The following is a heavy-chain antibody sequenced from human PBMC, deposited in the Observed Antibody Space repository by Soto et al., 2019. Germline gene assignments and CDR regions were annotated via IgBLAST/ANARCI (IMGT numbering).Heavy chain of an antibody. CDR1: GYTFTALP. CDR3: ASRPGLEGGPFDF. D-gene: IGHD1-1*01. CDR2: INPGNGYT. V-gene: IGHV1-3*01. J-gene: IGHJ4*02. Sequence: QVYLVQSGAEVKKPGASVKLSCEASGYTFTALPIHWVRQAPEQRLEWMGWINPGNGYTEYSQKFQDRVTITRVTSASTAYLELNSLKSEDTAVYYCASRPGLEGGPFDFWGQGTLVTVTS.